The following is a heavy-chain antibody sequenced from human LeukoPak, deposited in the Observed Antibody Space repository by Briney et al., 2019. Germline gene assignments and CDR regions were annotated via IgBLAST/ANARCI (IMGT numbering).Heavy chain of an antibody. J-gene: IGHJ4*02. CDR3: VKDTRDTRDDY. CDR2: ITNNGDAK. D-gene: IGHD5-24*01. CDR1: GFIFTDYT. Sequence: GGSLRLSCSASGFIFTDYTIHWVRQAPGKGLEYVSAITNNGDAKYYAASVRGRFTNSRDNSKNTVWFKMSSLRPEDTAVYYCVKDTRDTRDDYWGQGTLVPVSS. V-gene: IGHV3-64D*06.